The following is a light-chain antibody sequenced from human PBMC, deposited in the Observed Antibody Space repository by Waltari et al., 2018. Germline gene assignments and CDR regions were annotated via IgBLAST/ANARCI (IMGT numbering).Light chain of an antibody. J-gene: IGLJ3*02. CDR1: SSNIGSNY. CDR2: RNN. V-gene: IGLV1-47*01. Sequence: QSVLPQPPSASGTPGQRAPTSSSGGSSNIGSNYVYCYQQLPGTAAKLLIYRNNQRPSGVPDRFSGSKSGTSASLAISGLRSEDEADYYCAAWDDSLSGWVFGGGTKLTVL. CDR3: AAWDDSLSGWV.